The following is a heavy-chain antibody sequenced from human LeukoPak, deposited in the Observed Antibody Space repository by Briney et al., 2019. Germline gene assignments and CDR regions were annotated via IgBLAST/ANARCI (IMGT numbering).Heavy chain of an antibody. V-gene: IGHV3-21*01. CDR2: ISSSSSYI. CDR3: ARGERYSGYDSLGDY. J-gene: IGHJ4*02. CDR1: GFTFSSYS. Sequence: GGSLRLSCAASGFTFSSYSMNWVRQAPGKGLEWVSSISSSSSYIYYADSLKGRFTISRDKAKNSLYLQMNSLRAEDTAVYYCARGERYSGYDSLGDYWGQGTLVTVSS. D-gene: IGHD5-12*01.